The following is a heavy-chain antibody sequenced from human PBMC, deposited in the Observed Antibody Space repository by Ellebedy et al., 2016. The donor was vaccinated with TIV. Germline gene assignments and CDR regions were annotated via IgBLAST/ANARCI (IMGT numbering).Heavy chain of an antibody. CDR1: GLTFSNYP. CDR3: AREIDISGYWTATKRFDY. D-gene: IGHD3-22*01. CDR2: ISYDGSKT. Sequence: GESLKISCAASGLTFSNYPMHWVRQAPGKGLEWVALISYDGSKTSYAESVKGRFIISRDNSNNILYLQMNTLRPEDTAVYYCAREIDISGYWTATKRFDYWGQGTLVTVSS. J-gene: IGHJ4*02. V-gene: IGHV3-30-3*01.